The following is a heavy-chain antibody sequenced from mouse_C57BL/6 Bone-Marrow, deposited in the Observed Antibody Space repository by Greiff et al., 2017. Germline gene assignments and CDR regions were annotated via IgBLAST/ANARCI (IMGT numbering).Heavy chain of an antibody. Sequence: QVQLQQPGAELVKPGASVKLSCKASGYTFTSYWMHWVKQRPGRGLEWIGRIDPNSGGTKYNEKFKSKATLTVDKPSSTAYMQLSSLTSEDSAVYYCARFPITTVVARGFAYWGQGTLVTVSA. V-gene: IGHV1-72*01. D-gene: IGHD1-1*01. J-gene: IGHJ3*01. CDR2: IDPNSGGT. CDR3: ARFPITTVVARGFAY. CDR1: GYTFTSYW.